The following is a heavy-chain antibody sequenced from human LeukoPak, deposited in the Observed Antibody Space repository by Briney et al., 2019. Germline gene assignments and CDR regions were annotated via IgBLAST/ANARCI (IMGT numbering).Heavy chain of an antibody. Sequence: PGGSLRLSCAASGLTFSIHWMNWVRQAPGKGLECVANIEQDGSEKYYVDSVKGRFTISRDNAKNSLYLQMNSLRAEDTAVYYCARRGGRIAAAGTTFDPWGQGTLVTVSS. CDR3: ARRGGRIAAAGTTFDP. D-gene: IGHD6-13*01. V-gene: IGHV3-7*01. CDR1: GLTFSIHW. CDR2: IEQDGSEK. J-gene: IGHJ5*02.